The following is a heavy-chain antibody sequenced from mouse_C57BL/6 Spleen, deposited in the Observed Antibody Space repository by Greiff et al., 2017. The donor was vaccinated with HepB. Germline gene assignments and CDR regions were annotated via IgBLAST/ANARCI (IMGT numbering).Heavy chain of an antibody. V-gene: IGHV1-22*01. CDR1: GYTFTDYN. Sequence: EVQLQQSGPELVKPGASVKMSCKASGYTFTDYNMHWVKQSHGKSLEWIGYINPNNGGTNYNQKFKGKATLTVNKSSSTAYMELRSLTSEASAVYYCARQFITTPMGYWGQGTSVTVSS. J-gene: IGHJ4*01. CDR2: INPNNGGT. D-gene: IGHD1-1*01. CDR3: ARQFITTPMGY.